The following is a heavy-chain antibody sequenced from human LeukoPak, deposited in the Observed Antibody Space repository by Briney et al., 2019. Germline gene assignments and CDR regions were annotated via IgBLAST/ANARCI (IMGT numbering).Heavy chain of an antibody. CDR2: IIPILGIA. CDR3: AREVAI. D-gene: IGHD2-15*01. Sequence: GASVKVSCKASGGTFSSYAISWVRQAPGQGLEWMGGIIPILGIANYAQKFQGRVSITRDTSASTAYMELRSLRSEDTAVYYCAREVAIWGQGTLVTVSS. CDR1: GGTFSSYA. J-gene: IGHJ4*02. V-gene: IGHV1-69*10.